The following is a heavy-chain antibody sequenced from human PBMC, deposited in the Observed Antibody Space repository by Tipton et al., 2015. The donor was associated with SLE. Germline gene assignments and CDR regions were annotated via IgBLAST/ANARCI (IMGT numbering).Heavy chain of an antibody. Sequence: TLSLTCTVSGGPISRHYWSWIRQAPGMGLEWIGYIYYSGGTNYNPSLKSRVTMSVDTSKNQFSLKLNSVTAADTAVYYCATNGHGETYEFFTEYRRHWGQGTLVTVSS. V-gene: IGHV4-59*08. CDR1: GGPISRHY. J-gene: IGHJ1*01. D-gene: IGHD2-2*01. CDR3: ATNGHGETYEFFTEYRRH. CDR2: IYYSGGT.